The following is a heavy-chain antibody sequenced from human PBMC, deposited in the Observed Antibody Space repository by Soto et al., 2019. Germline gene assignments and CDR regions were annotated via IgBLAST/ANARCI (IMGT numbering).Heavy chain of an antibody. D-gene: IGHD2-15*01. J-gene: IGHJ3*02. CDR3: AAEGQLVAAWGAFDI. CDR2: IVVGSGNT. CDR1: GFTFTSSA. V-gene: IGHV1-58*01. Sequence: SVKVSCKASGFTFTSSAVQWVRQARGQRLEWIGWIVVGSGNTNYAQKFQERVTITRDMSTSTAYMELSSLRSEDTAVYYCAAEGQLVAAWGAFDIWGKGKMGTVSS.